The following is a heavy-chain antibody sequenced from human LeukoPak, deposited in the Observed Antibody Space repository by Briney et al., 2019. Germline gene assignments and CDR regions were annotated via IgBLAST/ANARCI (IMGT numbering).Heavy chain of an antibody. CDR1: GYTFTNYD. Sequence: ASVKVSCKASGYTFTNYDINWVRQATGQGLEWMGWMNPNSGDTGYAQKVQGRVTITRNTSISTAYMELSSLRSEDTAVYYCARVTYRLLYYYMDVWGKGTTVTVSS. CDR2: MNPNSGDT. V-gene: IGHV1-8*03. CDR3: ARVTYRLLYYYMDV. D-gene: IGHD3-16*02. J-gene: IGHJ6*03.